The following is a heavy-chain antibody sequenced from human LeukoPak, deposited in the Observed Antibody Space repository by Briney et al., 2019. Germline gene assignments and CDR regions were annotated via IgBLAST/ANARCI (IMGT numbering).Heavy chain of an antibody. D-gene: IGHD2-21*02. Sequence: ASVKVSCKVSGYTLTELSMHWVRQAPGKGLEWMGGFDPEDGETIYTQKFQGRVTMTEDTSTDTAYMELSSLRSEDTAVYYCATVGRGGDLFYFDYWGQGTLVTVSS. CDR1: GYTLTELS. V-gene: IGHV1-24*01. CDR2: FDPEDGET. CDR3: ATVGRGGDLFYFDY. J-gene: IGHJ4*02.